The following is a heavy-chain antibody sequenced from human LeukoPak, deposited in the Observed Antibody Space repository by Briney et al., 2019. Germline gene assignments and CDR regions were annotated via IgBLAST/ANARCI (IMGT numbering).Heavy chain of an antibody. D-gene: IGHD3-10*01. J-gene: IGHJ6*02. Sequence: PGGSLRLSCAASGFTFSSYSMNWVRQAPGKGLEWVSSISSSSSYIYYADSVKGRFTISRDNAKNSLYLQMNSLRAEDTAVYYCARERDGAYYYGSGSSTGYYGMDVWGQGITVTVSS. CDR2: ISSSSSYI. CDR3: ARERDGAYYYGSGSSTGYYGMDV. V-gene: IGHV3-21*01. CDR1: GFTFSSYS.